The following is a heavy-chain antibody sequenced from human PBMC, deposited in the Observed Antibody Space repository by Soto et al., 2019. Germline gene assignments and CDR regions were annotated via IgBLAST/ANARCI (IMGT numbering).Heavy chain of an antibody. J-gene: IGHJ3*02. V-gene: IGHV4-34*01. CDR2: INHSGST. CDR1: GGSFSGYY. Sequence: TSETLSLTCAVYGGSFSGYYWSWFRQPPGKGLEWIGEINHSGSTNYNPSLKSRVTISVDTSKNQFSLKLSSVTAADTAVYYCARVRDTGAACDIWGQRTMVTVS. CDR3: ARVRDTGAACDI. D-gene: IGHD5-18*01.